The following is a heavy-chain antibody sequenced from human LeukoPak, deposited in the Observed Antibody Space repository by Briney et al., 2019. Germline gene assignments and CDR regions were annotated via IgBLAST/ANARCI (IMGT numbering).Heavy chain of an antibody. CDR2: IIPIFGTA. CDR3: AGDSAYGEDFDY. CDR1: GGTFSSYA. D-gene: IGHD4-17*01. V-gene: IGHV1-69*13. J-gene: IGHJ4*02. Sequence: ASVKVSCKASGGTFSSYAISWVRQAPGQGLEWMGGIIPIFGTANYAQKFQGRVTITADESTSTAYMELSSLRSEDTAVYYCAGDSAYGEDFDYWGQGTLVTVSS.